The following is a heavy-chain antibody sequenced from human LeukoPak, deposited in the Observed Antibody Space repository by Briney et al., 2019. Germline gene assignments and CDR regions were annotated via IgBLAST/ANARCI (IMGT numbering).Heavy chain of an antibody. J-gene: IGHJ4*02. CDR1: GGTFSSYA. D-gene: IGHD2-8*01. V-gene: IGHV1-69*01. Sequence: GSSVKVSCKASGGTFSSYAISWVRQAPGQGLEWMGGIIPIFGTANYAQKFQGRVTITADESTSTAYMELRSLRSDDTAVYYCARTNLDCKNGVCYDYWGQGTLVTVSS. CDR3: ARTNLDCKNGVCYDY. CDR2: IIPIFGTA.